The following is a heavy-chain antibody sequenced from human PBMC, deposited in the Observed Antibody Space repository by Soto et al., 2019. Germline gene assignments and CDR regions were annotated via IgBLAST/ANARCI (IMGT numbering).Heavy chain of an antibody. CDR3: TGSRGSPYYYYGMDV. CDR1: GGSISSYY. CDR2: IYYSGST. Sequence: SETLSLTCTVSGGSISSYYWSWIRQPPGKGLEWIVYIYYSGSTNYNPSLKSRVTISVDTSKNQFSLKLSSVTAADTAVYYCTGSRGSPYYYYGMDVGGQGTTVTVSS. J-gene: IGHJ6*02. V-gene: IGHV4-59*01. D-gene: IGHD3-10*01.